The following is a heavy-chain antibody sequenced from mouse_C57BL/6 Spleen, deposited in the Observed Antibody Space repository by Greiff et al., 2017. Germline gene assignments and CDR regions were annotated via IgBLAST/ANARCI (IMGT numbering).Heavy chain of an antibody. CDR1: GYTFTSYW. D-gene: IGHD1-1*01. V-gene: IGHV1-52*01. J-gene: IGHJ1*03. CDR2: IDPSDSET. CDR3: ARGRYYGSSYWYVDV. Sequence: QVQLQQPGAELVRPGSSVKLSCKASGYTFTSYWMPWVKQRPIPGLEWIGNIDPSDSETHYNQKFKDKAKLTVDKSSSTAYRQHSSLTSEDSAVYYGARGRYYGSSYWYVDVWGTGTTVTVSS.